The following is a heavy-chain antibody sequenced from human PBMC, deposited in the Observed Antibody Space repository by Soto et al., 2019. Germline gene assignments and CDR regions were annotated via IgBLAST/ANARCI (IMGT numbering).Heavy chain of an antibody. CDR2: MNPNSGNT. CDR1: GYTFTSYD. J-gene: IGHJ6*02. Sequence: QVQLVPSGAEVKKPGASVQVSCKASGYTFTSYDINWVRPATGQGLEWMGWMNPNSGNTGYAQKFQGRVTMTRNTSISTAYMELSSLRSEDTAVYYCARGDWDDLLRYYGMDVWGQGTTVTVSS. CDR3: ARGDWDDLLRYYGMDV. V-gene: IGHV1-8*01. D-gene: IGHD3-3*01.